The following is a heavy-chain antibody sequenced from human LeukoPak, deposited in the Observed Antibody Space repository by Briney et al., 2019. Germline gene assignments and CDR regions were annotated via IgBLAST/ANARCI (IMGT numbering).Heavy chain of an antibody. CDR2: ISSSGTTV. Sequence: GGSLRLSCAASGFTFSSYALNWVRQAPGKGLEWLSYISSSGTTVYCADSVKGRFTISRDNADNSLYLRMNSLRAEDTAVYYCARALPIDYWGQGTLVTVSP. CDR1: GFTFSSYA. J-gene: IGHJ4*02. V-gene: IGHV3-48*03. CDR3: ARALPIDY.